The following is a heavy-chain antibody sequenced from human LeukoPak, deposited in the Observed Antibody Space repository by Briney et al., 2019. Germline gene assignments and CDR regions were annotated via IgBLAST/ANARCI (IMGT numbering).Heavy chain of an antibody. Sequence: SETLSLTCTVSAGSISSYYWSWVRQPPGKGLEWIGYIYYSGSTNYNPSLESRVTISVDTSKNQFSLKLSSVTAADTAVYYCARHLGRYSSSLGFDYWGQGTLVTVSS. V-gene: IGHV4-59*08. CDR2: IYYSGST. J-gene: IGHJ4*02. D-gene: IGHD6-13*01. CDR3: ARHLGRYSSSLGFDY. CDR1: AGSISSYY.